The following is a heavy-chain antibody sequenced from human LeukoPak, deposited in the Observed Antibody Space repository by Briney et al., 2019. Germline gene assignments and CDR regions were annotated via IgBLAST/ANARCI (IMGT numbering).Heavy chain of an antibody. D-gene: IGHD1-26*01. Sequence: GASVKVSCKASGYAFTTYYIHWVRQAPGQGLEWMGMINPNGGSTTYAQKFQGRVTMTRDTSTSTVYMELSSLRSDDTAVCYCSRSGGYSEFDYWGRGTLVIVSS. CDR1: GYAFTTYY. V-gene: IGHV1-46*03. CDR2: INPNGGST. CDR3: SRSGGYSEFDY. J-gene: IGHJ4*02.